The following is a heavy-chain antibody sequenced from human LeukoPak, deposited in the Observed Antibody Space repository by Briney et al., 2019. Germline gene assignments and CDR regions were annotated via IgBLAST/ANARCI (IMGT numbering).Heavy chain of an antibody. J-gene: IGHJ3*02. CDR2: IYYSGST. CDR1: GGSISSYY. Sequence: SETLSLTCTVSGGSISSYYWSWIRQPPGKGLEWIGYIYYSGSTNYNPSLKSRVTISVDTSKNQFSLKLSSVTAADTAVYYCAREAEGGYCSSTSCPRDAFDIWGQGTMVTVSS. D-gene: IGHD2-2*01. V-gene: IGHV4-59*01. CDR3: AREAEGGYCSSTSCPRDAFDI.